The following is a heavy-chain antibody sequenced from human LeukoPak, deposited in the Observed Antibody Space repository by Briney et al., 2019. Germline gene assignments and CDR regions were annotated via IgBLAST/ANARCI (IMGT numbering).Heavy chain of an antibody. V-gene: IGHV3-23*01. J-gene: IGHJ4*02. CDR3: AKGRSTSWYDASDY. Sequence: GGSLRLSCAASGFTFSSYAMSWVRQAPGKGLEWVSVISGSGGSTYYADSVKGRFTISRDDSKNTLYLQMNSLRAEDTAVYYCAKGRSTSWYDASDYWGQGTLVTVSS. CDR1: GFTFSSYA. CDR2: ISGSGGST. D-gene: IGHD2-2*01.